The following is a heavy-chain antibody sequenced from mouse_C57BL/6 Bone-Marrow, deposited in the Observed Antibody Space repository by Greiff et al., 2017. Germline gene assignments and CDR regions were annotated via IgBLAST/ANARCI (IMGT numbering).Heavy chain of an antibody. D-gene: IGHD1-1*01. Sequence: QVQLQQPGTELVKPGASVKLSCKASGYTFTSYGMHWVKQRPGQGLEWIGNISPSNGGTNYNAKFKRKATLTVDKSSSTAYMQLSSLTSEDSAVYYCARSVYYYGSSYRYFDVWGTGTTVTVSS. CDR3: ARSVYYYGSSYRYFDV. CDR1: GYTFTSYG. J-gene: IGHJ1*03. CDR2: ISPSNGGT. V-gene: IGHV1-53*01.